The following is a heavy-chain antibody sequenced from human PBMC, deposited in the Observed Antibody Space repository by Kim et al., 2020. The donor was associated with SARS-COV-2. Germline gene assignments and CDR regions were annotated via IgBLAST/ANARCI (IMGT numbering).Heavy chain of an antibody. J-gene: IGHJ3*02. V-gene: IGHV1-3*01. D-gene: IGHD3-16*01. CDR3: ARDSPEAWGAFDI. Sequence: KYSEKFQGRVTFSRDTSASTIYMDLSSLRSEDAAVYYCARDSPEAWGAFDIWGQGTMVTVSS.